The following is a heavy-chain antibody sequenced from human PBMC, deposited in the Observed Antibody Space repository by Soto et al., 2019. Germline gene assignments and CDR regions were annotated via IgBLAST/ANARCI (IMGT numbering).Heavy chain of an antibody. V-gene: IGHV1-46*01. J-gene: IGHJ6*02. D-gene: IGHD5-18*01. CDR1: GYTFSSSY. CDR3: ASGGYTYGFSAMDV. CDR2: INPSGFST. Sequence: QVQLVQSGAEVKKPGASVKISCKASGYTFSSSYIHWVRQAPGQGLEWMGLINPSGFSTDYAQTFQGRVTVTRDTSTSTVYMELSSPRSEDTAVYYCASGGYTYGFSAMDVWGPGTTVAVSS.